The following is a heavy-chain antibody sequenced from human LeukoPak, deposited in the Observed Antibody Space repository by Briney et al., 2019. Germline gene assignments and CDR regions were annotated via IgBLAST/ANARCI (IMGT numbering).Heavy chain of an antibody. V-gene: IGHV5-51*01. CDR2: IYPGDSDT. CDR1: GYSFTSYW. D-gene: IGHD2-2*01. J-gene: IGHJ3*02. Sequence: GESLKISCKGSGYSFTSYWIGWVRQMPGRGREWMGIIYPGDSDTRYSPSFQGQVTISADKSISTAYLQWSSLKASDTAMYYCARQSWGIVVDHAFDIWGQGTMVTVSS. CDR3: ARQSWGIVVDHAFDI.